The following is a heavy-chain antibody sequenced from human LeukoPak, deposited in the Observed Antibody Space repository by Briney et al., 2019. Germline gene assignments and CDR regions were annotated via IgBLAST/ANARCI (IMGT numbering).Heavy chain of an antibody. CDR3: ARGQPNDY. V-gene: IGHV3-74*01. CDR1: GFTFSSNW. D-gene: IGHD5-18*01. J-gene: IGHJ4*02. CDR2: INEDGSIT. Sequence: GGSLRLSCAASGFTFSSNWMHWVRQAPGKGLVWVSRINEDGSITNYADSVKGRFTISRDNSKNTVYLQMNSLRAEDTAVYYCARGQPNDYWGQGTLVTVSS.